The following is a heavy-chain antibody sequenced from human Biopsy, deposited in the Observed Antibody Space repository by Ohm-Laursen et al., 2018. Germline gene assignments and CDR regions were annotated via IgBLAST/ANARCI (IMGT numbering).Heavy chain of an antibody. V-gene: IGHV1-69*02. CDR1: GYTFTDSY. CDR3: ASLEDRTFDK. CDR2: IIPILHVP. Sequence: SVKVSCKASGYTFTDSYMHWVRQAPGQGLEWMGRIIPILHVPTYAQSFQGRVTISADKSTSTAYMELSGLRSEDTAVYYCASLEDRTFDKWGQGTLVTVSS. J-gene: IGHJ4*02.